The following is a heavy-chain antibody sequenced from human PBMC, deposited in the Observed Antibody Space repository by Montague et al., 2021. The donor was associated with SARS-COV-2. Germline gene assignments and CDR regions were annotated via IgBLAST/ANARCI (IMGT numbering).Heavy chain of an antibody. V-gene: IGHV3-9*01. CDR3: AKDIDGHSSTFDY. J-gene: IGHJ4*02. Sequence: SLRLSCAASRFTFDDYAMHWVRQAPGKGLEWVSGISWNSGSIGYADSVKGRFTISRDNAKNSLYLQMNSLRAEDTALYYCAKDIDGHSSTFDYWDQGTLVTVSS. CDR2: ISWNSGSI. D-gene: IGHD6-13*01. CDR1: RFTFDDYA.